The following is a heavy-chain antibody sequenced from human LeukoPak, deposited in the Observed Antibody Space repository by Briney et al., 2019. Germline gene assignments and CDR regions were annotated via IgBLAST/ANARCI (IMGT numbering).Heavy chain of an antibody. V-gene: IGHV4-59*01. Sequence: SETLSLTCTVSGGSITNYYWSWIQQPPGKGLEWIGYISYSGNTKYNPSLKSRVTMSVDSSKNQFSLKLSSVTAADTAVYYCARDRASFDFWSGYYFWGQGTLVTVSS. D-gene: IGHD3-3*01. CDR3: ARDRASFDFWSGYYF. J-gene: IGHJ4*02. CDR1: GGSITNYY. CDR2: ISYSGNT.